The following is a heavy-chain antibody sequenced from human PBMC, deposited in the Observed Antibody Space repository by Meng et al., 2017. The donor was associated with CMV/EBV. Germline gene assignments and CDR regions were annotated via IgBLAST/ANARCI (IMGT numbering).Heavy chain of an antibody. CDR2: IYYSGST. CDR3: AEYDFWTYYFDY. V-gene: IGHV4-30-4*08. CDR1: GGSISSGDYY. D-gene: IGHD3-3*01. Sequence: SETLSLTCTVSGGSISSGDYYWSWIRQPPGKGLEWIGYIYYSGSTYYNPSLKSRVTISVDTSKNQFSLKLSSVTAADTAVYYCAEYDFWTYYFDYWGQGTLVTVSS. J-gene: IGHJ4*02.